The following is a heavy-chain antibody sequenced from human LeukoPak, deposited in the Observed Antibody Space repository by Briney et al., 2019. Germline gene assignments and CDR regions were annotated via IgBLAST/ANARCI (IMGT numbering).Heavy chain of an antibody. CDR3: ARRGGDSSGNFDY. V-gene: IGHV4-59*08. Sequence: SETLPLTCTVSDASISGYYWSWIRQPPGKGLEWIGSIHFSGSTNYNPSLRSRVTISVDTSKKQFSLRLSSVTAADTAVYYCARRGGDSSGNFDYWGQENPLSVSS. J-gene: IGHJ4*02. D-gene: IGHD3-22*01. CDR2: IHFSGST. CDR1: DASISGYY.